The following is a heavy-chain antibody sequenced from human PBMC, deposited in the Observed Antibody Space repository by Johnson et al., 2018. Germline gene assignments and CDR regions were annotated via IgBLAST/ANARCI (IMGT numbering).Heavy chain of an antibody. Sequence: QVQLVQSGAEVKKPGASVKVSCKASGYTFTSYDINWVRQATGQGLEWMGWMNPNSGNTGYAQKFQGRVTMTRYTSISTAYMELSSLRSEDTAVYYCARVPLYGEDYYYYTMDVWGKGTTVTVSS. V-gene: IGHV1-8*01. D-gene: IGHD4-17*01. CDR3: ARVPLYGEDYYYYTMDV. J-gene: IGHJ6*03. CDR2: MNPNSGNT. CDR1: GYTFTSYD.